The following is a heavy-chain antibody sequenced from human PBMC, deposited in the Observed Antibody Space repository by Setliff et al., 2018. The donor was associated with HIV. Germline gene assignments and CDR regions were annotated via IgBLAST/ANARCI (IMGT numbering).Heavy chain of an antibody. Sequence: GGSLRLSCAASGFNVNNKYMSWVRQAPGKGLEWVAVISGNGISTYYADSVKGRFTISRDNSKNTLFLLMNSLRAEDTAIYYCAKNGFGVVALGINNWFDPWGPGTLVTVSS. CDR1: GFNVNNKY. CDR3: AKNGFGVVALGINNWFDP. CDR2: ISGNGIST. J-gene: IGHJ5*02. D-gene: IGHD3-10*01. V-gene: IGHV3-23*01.